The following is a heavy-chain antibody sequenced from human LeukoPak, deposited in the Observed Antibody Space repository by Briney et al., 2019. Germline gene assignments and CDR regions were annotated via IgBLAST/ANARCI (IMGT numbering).Heavy chain of an antibody. J-gene: IGHJ4*02. D-gene: IGHD3-22*01. V-gene: IGHV1-2*02. CDR3: ARGAYYYDSSDYYYEGNPFDY. Sequence: PEASVKVSCKASGYTFPGYYMHWVRQAPGQGLEGMGWINPNSGGTNYAQKFQGRVTMTRDTSISTAYMELSRLRSDDTAVYYCARGAYYYDSSDYYYEGNPFDYWGQGTLVTVSS. CDR2: INPNSGGT. CDR1: GYTFPGYY.